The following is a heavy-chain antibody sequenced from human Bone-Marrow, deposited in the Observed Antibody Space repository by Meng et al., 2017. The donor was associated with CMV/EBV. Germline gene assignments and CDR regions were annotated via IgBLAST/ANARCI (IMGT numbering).Heavy chain of an antibody. CDR1: SFSGYY. CDR2: INHSGST. D-gene: IGHD3-22*01. J-gene: IGHJ4*02. V-gene: IGHV4-34*01. CDR3: ARSHPEYYYDSSGYHPIDY. Sequence: SFSGYYWSWIRQPPGKGLEWIGEINHSGSTNYNPSLKSRVTISVDTSKNQFSLKLSSVTAADTAAYYCARSHPEYYYDSSGYHPIDYWGQGTLVTVSS.